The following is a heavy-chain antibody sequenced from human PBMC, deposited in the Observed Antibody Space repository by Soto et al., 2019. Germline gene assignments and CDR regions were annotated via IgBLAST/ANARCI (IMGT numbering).Heavy chain of an antibody. Sequence: QVQLVESGGGVVQPGRSLRLSCAASGFTFSSYAMHWVRQAPGKGLEWVAVISYDGSNKYYADSVKGRFTISRDNSKNTLYLQMNSLRAEDTAVYYCARSGSYPLYYFDYWGQGTLVTVSS. CDR3: ARSGSYPLYYFDY. CDR1: GFTFSSYA. D-gene: IGHD1-26*01. J-gene: IGHJ4*02. CDR2: ISYDGSNK. V-gene: IGHV3-30-3*01.